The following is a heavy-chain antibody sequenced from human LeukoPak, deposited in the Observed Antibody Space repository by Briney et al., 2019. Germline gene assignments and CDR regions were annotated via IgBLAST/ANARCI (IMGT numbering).Heavy chain of an antibody. D-gene: IGHD3-3*01. J-gene: IGHJ5*02. CDR2: ISGSGGST. CDR3: AGSGVVITEFNWFDP. V-gene: IGHV3-23*01. CDR1: GFTFSSYS. Sequence: GGSLRLSCAASGFTFSSYSMNWVRQAPGKGLEWVSAISGSGGSTYYADSVKGRFTISRDNSKNTLYLQMNSLRAEDTAVYYCAGSGVVITEFNWFDPWGQGTLVTVSS.